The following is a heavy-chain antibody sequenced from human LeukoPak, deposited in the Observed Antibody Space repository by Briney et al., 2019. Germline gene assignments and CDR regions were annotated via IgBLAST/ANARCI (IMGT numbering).Heavy chain of an antibody. Sequence: GSLLLSCAASGFPFISYAMSGVRPAPGKGLEGVSAIIRSGGSTYYAASVKGRFTISRDNSKNTLYLEMNSLRAEDTAVYYCAKGRAVEVVAAFNYWGQGTVVTVSS. CDR2: IIRSGGST. CDR3: AKGRAVEVVAAFNY. CDR1: GFPFISYA. V-gene: IGHV3-23*01. J-gene: IGHJ4*02. D-gene: IGHD2-15*01.